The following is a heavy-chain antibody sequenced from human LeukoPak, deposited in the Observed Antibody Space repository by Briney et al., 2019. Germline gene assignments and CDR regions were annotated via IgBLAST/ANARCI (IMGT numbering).Heavy chain of an antibody. CDR1: GFTFTDYH. Sequence: GASVKVSCKASGFTFTDYHMHWIRQAPGQGLEWMGRINPDTGGTNYAQTFQGRVTMTRDTSISTAYMELSRLRSDDTAVYYCARDWAYCGGDCYHDYWGQGTLVTVSS. V-gene: IGHV1-2*06. D-gene: IGHD2-21*02. CDR3: ARDWAYCGGDCYHDY. J-gene: IGHJ4*02. CDR2: INPDTGGT.